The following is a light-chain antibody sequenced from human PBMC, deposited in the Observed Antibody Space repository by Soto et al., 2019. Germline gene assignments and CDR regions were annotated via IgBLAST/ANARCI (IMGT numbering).Light chain of an antibody. CDR3: TSYAGSSIWV. V-gene: IGLV2-8*01. CDR2: DVS. J-gene: IGLJ3*02. Sequence: QSALTQPPSASGSPGQSVTISCTGTSSDVGAYNYVSWYQQHPGKAPKLMIYDVSKRPSGVPDRFSGSKSGNTASLPVSGLQAEDGADFYCTSYAGSSIWVFGGGTKLTVL. CDR1: SSDVGAYNY.